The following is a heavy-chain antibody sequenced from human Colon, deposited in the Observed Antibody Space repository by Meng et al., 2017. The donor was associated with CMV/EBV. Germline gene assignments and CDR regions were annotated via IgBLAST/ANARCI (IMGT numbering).Heavy chain of an antibody. V-gene: IGHV4-39*07. Sequence: QLQLQESGPGLVKPSEXLSLTCTASGGSISSDHYYWGWIRQPPGKGLDWIGIVYYSGITFYNPSLKSRVTISVDTSKNQFSLKLRSVTAADTAIYYCARVADIVTTSPCVFDYWGQGTMVTVSS. J-gene: IGHJ4*02. CDR3: ARVADIVTTSPCVFDY. D-gene: IGHD5-12*01. CDR2: VYYSGIT. CDR1: GGSISSDHYY.